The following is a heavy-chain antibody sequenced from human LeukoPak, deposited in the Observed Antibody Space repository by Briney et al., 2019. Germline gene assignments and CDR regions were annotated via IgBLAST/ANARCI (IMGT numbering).Heavy chain of an antibody. V-gene: IGHV3-11*01. CDR2: ISSSGNTI. CDR1: GFTFSVYY. Sequence: GGSLRLSCAASGFTFSVYYMSWVRQAPGKGLQWVSYISSSGNTIYYADSVKGRFTIARDNAKNSLYLQMNSLRAEDTAVYYCAKDRQYSSSWYVDYWGQGTLVTVSS. CDR3: AKDRQYSSSWYVDY. J-gene: IGHJ4*02. D-gene: IGHD6-13*01.